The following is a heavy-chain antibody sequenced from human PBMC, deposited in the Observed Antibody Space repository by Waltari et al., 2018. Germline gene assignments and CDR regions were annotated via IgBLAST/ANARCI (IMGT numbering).Heavy chain of an antibody. Sequence: QVQLVESGGGVVQPGRSLRLSCAASVFPFRRFGMHWVRQAPGKGLEWVAVIWHDGSNEYYVDSVKGRFTISRDNSKNTLYLQMNSLRAEDSAVYYCASQSTTLFDYWGQGTLVTVSS. D-gene: IGHD2-15*01. V-gene: IGHV3-33*01. J-gene: IGHJ4*02. CDR2: IWHDGSNE. CDR3: ASQSTTLFDY. CDR1: VFPFRRFG.